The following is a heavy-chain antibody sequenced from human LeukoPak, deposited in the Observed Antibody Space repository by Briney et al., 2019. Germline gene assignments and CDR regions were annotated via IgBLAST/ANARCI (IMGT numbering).Heavy chain of an antibody. Sequence: RGSLRLSCAASGLTFSGSGIHWVRQASGKGLEWLGRIGRQGDSDATRYAASLKGKFTISRVDSRNTAYLQMNSLKTEDTAVYYCAGDYNFLTGLNYWGQGTLVTVSS. D-gene: IGHD3-9*01. CDR3: AGDYNFLTGLNY. CDR2: IGRQGDSDAT. J-gene: IGHJ4*02. CDR1: GLTFSGSG. V-gene: IGHV3-73*01.